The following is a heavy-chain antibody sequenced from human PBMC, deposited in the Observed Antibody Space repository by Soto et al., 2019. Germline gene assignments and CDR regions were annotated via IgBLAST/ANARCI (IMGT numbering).Heavy chain of an antibody. CDR3: ASPRRPYGYGSDAFDI. J-gene: IGHJ3*02. CDR1: GGTFSSYT. Sequence: QVQLVQSGAEVKKPGSSVKVSCKASGGTFSSYTISWVRQAPGQGLEWMGRIIPILGIANYAQKFQGRVTITADKSTSTAYMELSSLRSEDTAVYYCASPRRPYGYGSDAFDIWGQGTMVTVSS. D-gene: IGHD5-18*01. V-gene: IGHV1-69*02. CDR2: IIPILGIA.